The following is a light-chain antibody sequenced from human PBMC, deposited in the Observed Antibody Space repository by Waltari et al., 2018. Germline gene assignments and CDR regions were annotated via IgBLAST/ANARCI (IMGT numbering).Light chain of an antibody. CDR3: QQYDGSAVT. CDR2: STS. Sequence: ATLSCRASQSVTSISLAWYQQKPGQAPRLLIYSTSSRATDFSDRFSGSGSGTDFTLTINRLEPEDSAVYHCQQYDGSAVTFGGGTRVEIK. J-gene: IGKJ4*01. V-gene: IGKV3-20*01. CDR1: QSVTSIS.